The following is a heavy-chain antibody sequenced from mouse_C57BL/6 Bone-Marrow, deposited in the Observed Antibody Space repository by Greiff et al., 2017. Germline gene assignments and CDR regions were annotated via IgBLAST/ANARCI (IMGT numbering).Heavy chain of an antibody. J-gene: IGHJ1*03. CDR1: GYTFTSYW. CDR2: IHPKSGRT. CDR3: ARIGGGWYFDV. V-gene: IGHV1-64*01. Sequence: QVQLQQPGAELVKPGASVKLSCKASGYTFTSYWMHWVKQRPGQGLEWIGMIHPKSGRTKYNQKFKSKATLTVDKSSSTAYMQLSSLTSEDSAVYYCARIGGGWYFDVWGTGTTVTVSS. D-gene: IGHD2-14*01.